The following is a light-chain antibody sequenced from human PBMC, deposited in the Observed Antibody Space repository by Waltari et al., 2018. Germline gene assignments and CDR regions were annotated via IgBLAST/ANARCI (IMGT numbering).Light chain of an antibody. Sequence: DIQMTQSPSALSASIVDRVTISCRASQNIHTWLAWYQVKPGRAPKVLIYKASDLQIGVPSRFSGSGAGTEFTLIINSLQPDDFATYYCQQYNSGWSFGQGTKVEVK. CDR3: QQYNSGWS. J-gene: IGKJ1*01. CDR1: QNIHTW. CDR2: KAS. V-gene: IGKV1-5*03.